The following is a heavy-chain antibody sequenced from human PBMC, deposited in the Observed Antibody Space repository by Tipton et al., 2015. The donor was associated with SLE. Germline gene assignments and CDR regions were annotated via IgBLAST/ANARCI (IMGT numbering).Heavy chain of an antibody. V-gene: IGHV4-31*03. J-gene: IGHJ4*02. CDR2: IYYSGST. D-gene: IGHD3-10*01. CDR1: GGSISSGGYY. CDR3: SRSGGYQYFEY. Sequence: TLSLTCTVSGGSISSGGYYWSWIRQHPGKGLEWIGDIYYSGSTNYNPSLKSRVTISVDTSKNQFSLKLSSVTAADTAVYYCSRSGGYQYFEYWGQGTLVTVSS.